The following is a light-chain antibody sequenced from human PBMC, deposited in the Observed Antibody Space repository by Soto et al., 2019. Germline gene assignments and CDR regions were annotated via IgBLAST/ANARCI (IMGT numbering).Light chain of an antibody. CDR2: GAS. CDR3: QQYNNWPPIT. J-gene: IGKJ5*01. V-gene: IGKV3D-15*01. Sequence: EILMTQSPATLSVSPGEGLTLSCRASQSISSTLAWYQQKPGQAPRPLIYGASTRATGIPARFSGSGSGTEFTLTISSLQSEDFAVYYCQQYNNWPPITFGQGIRLEIK. CDR1: QSISST.